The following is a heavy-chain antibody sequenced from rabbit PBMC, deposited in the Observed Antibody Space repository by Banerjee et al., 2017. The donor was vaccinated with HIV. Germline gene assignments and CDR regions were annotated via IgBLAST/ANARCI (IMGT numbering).Heavy chain of an antibody. D-gene: IGHD1-1*01. Sequence: QSLEESGGDLVKPGASLTLTCTASGFSFSGSYWICWVRQAPGKGLEWIACIYAGSGSTYYASWAKGRFTITRSTSLNTVTLQMTSLTAADTATYFCARDLVGSGGGFNLWGQGTLVTVS. J-gene: IGHJ4*01. CDR2: IYAGSGST. V-gene: IGHV1S40*01. CDR1: GFSFSGSYW. CDR3: ARDLVGSGGGFNL.